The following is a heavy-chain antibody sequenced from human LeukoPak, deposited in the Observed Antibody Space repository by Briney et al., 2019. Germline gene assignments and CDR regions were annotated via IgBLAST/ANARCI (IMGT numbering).Heavy chain of an antibody. CDR3: ARGLLGYCSGGSCYSAPIDY. CDR2: IYYSGST. V-gene: IGHV4-39*01. CDR1: GGSISSSSYY. D-gene: IGHD2-15*01. Sequence: SETLSLTCTVSGGSISSSSYYWGWIRQPPGKGLEWIGSIYYSGSTYYNPSLKSRVTISVDTSKNQSSLKLSSVTAADTAVYYCARGLLGYCSGGSCYSAPIDYWGQGTLVTVSS. J-gene: IGHJ4*02.